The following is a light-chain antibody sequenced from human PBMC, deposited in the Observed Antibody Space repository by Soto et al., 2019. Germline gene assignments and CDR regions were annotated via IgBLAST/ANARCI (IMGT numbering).Light chain of an antibody. Sequence: QSALTQPASVSGSPGQSITVSCTGTSNDVGAYNYVSWYQQHPGTAPKLMIYDVSNRASGVSNRFSGSKSGNTASLTISGLQAEDEADYYCTSYTRSRTYVFGTGTKFTVL. V-gene: IGLV2-14*03. CDR3: TSYTRSRTYV. CDR2: DVS. J-gene: IGLJ1*01. CDR1: SNDVGAYNY.